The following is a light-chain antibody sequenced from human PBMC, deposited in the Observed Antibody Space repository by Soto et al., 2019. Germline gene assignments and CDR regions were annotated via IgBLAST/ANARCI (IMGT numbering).Light chain of an antibody. J-gene: IGLJ1*01. Sequence: QSALTQPASVSGSPGQSITISCTGTSSDVGGYKYVSWYQQQPGKAPKLMIYDVSNRPSGVSNRFSGSKSGNTASLTISGLQAEDEADYYCSSYTSSGTQVFGTGTKLTVL. V-gene: IGLV2-14*01. CDR3: SSYTSSGTQV. CDR1: SSDVGGYKY. CDR2: DVS.